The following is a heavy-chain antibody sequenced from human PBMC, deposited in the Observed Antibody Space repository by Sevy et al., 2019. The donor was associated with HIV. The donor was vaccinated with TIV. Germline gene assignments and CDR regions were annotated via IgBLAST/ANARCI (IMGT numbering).Heavy chain of an antibody. CDR2: IYYNGHI. J-gene: IGHJ4*02. Sequence: SETLSLTCTVSGGSITSLYWNWIRQPPGKGLEWIANIYYNGHINYNPSLKSRVTLSLDTSKNQFSLRLSSVTAADTAMYYCAIAKARGRGYSWGQGTLVTASS. V-gene: IGHV4-59*08. CDR1: GGSITSLY. CDR3: AIAKARGRGYS.